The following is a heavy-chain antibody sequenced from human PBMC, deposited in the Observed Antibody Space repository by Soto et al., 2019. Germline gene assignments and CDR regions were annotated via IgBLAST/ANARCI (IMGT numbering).Heavy chain of an antibody. CDR1: GFTVSSNY. CDR3: AREVSSSPMVGQNWFDP. V-gene: IGHV3-53*01. D-gene: IGHD6-13*01. J-gene: IGHJ5*02. CDR2: IYSGGST. Sequence: GGSLRLSCAASGFTVSSNYMSWVRQAPGKGLEWVSVIYSGGSTYYADSVKGRFTISRDNSKNTLYLQMNSLRAEDTAVYYCAREVSSSPMVGQNWFDPWGQGTLVTVSS.